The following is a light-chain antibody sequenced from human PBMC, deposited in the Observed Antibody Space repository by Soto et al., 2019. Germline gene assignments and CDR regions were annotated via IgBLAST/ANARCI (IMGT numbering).Light chain of an antibody. V-gene: IGKV1-33*01. Sequence: DLQMTQSPSSLSASVGDRVTITCQASQDISNYLNWYQQKPGKAPKLLIYDASNLETGVPSRFSGRGSATDSTFSISSVQPEDIATYYCQQYDNLRLTFGQGTKVEIK. CDR3: QQYDNLRLT. CDR1: QDISNY. CDR2: DAS. J-gene: IGKJ1*01.